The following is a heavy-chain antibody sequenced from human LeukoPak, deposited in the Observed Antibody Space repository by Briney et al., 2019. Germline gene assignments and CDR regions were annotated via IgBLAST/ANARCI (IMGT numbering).Heavy chain of an antibody. CDR2: ISGSGNTI. Sequence: GGSLRLSCAASESTFSSYEMNWVRQAPGKGLEWVSYISGSGNTIYYADSVKGRFTISRDNAKNSLYLQMNSLRAEDTAVYYCARIPDYYYDSSGYVAWGQGTLVTVSS. CDR3: ARIPDYYYDSSGYVA. D-gene: IGHD3-22*01. V-gene: IGHV3-48*03. J-gene: IGHJ5*02. CDR1: ESTFSSYE.